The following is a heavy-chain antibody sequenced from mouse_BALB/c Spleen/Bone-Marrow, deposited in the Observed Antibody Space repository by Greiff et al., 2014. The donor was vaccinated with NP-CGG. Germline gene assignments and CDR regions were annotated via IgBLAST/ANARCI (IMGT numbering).Heavy chain of an antibody. Sequence: EVQGVESGGGLVKPGGSLKLSCAASGFTLSDYYMYWVRQTPEKRLEWVATISDGSTYTYYPDSVKGRFTISRDNAKNNLYLQMSSLKSEDTALYYCARDRGVQGYAMDYWGQGTSITVSS. CDR3: ARDRGVQGYAMDY. V-gene: IGHV5-4*02. D-gene: IGHD2-14*01. J-gene: IGHJ4*01. CDR2: ISDGSTYT. CDR1: GFTLSDYY.